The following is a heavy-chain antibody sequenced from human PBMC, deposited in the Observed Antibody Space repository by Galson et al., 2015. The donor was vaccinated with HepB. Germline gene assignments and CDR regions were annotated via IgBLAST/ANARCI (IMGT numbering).Heavy chain of an antibody. CDR1: GFTFSSYE. CDR2: ISSSGSTI. V-gene: IGHV3-48*03. J-gene: IGHJ6*02. Sequence: SLRLSCAASGFTFSSYEMNWVRQAPGKGLEWVSYISSSGSTIYYADSVKGRFTISRDNAKNSLYLQMNSLRAEDTAVYYCARDVFNCSSTSCQGNYYYGMDVWGQGTTVTVSS. D-gene: IGHD2-2*01. CDR3: ARDVFNCSSTSCQGNYYYGMDV.